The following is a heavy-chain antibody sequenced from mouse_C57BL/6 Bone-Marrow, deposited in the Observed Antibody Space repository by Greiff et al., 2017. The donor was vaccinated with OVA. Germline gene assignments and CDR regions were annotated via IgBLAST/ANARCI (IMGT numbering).Heavy chain of an antibody. CDR2: IDPSDSYT. CDR3: ASWDFAY. Sequence: QVQLQQPGTELVKPGASVKLSCKASGYTFTSYWMHWVKQRPGQGLEWIGEIDPSDSYTNYNQKFKGKATLTVDTSSSTAYMQLSSLTSEDSAVYYCASWDFAYWGQGTLVTVSA. J-gene: IGHJ3*01. V-gene: IGHV1-69*02. D-gene: IGHD4-1*01. CDR1: GYTFTSYW.